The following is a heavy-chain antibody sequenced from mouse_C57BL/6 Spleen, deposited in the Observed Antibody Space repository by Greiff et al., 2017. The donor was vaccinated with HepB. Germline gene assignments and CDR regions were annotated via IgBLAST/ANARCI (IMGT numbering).Heavy chain of an antibody. Sequence: VMLVESGPGLVQPSQSLSITCTVSGFSLTSYGVHWVRQSPGKGLEWLGVIWSGGSTDYNAAFISRLSISKDNSKSQVFFKMNSLQADDTAIYYCARKGLDYDGGMDYWGQGTSVTVSS. J-gene: IGHJ4*01. CDR3: ARKGLDYDGGMDY. V-gene: IGHV2-2*01. CDR1: GFSLTSYG. D-gene: IGHD2-4*01. CDR2: IWSGGST.